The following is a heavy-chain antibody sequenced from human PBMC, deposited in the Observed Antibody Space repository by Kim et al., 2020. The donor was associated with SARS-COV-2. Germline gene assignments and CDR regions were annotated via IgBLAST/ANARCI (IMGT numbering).Heavy chain of an antibody. V-gene: IGHV6-1*01. J-gene: IGHJ4*02. CDR2: TYYRSKWYN. CDR3: ARSSVLRFLEWTFDY. Sequence: SQTLSLTCAISGDSVSSNSAAWNWIRQSPSRGLEWLGRTYYRSKWYNDYAVSVKSRITINPDTSKNKFSLQLNSVTPEDTAVYYCARSSVLRFLEWTFDYWGQGTLVTVSS. D-gene: IGHD3-3*01. CDR1: GDSVSSNSAA.